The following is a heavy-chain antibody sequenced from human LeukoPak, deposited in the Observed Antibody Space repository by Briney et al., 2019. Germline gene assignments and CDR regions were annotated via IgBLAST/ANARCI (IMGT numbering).Heavy chain of an antibody. D-gene: IGHD2/OR15-2a*01. V-gene: IGHV3-53*01. J-gene: IGHJ1*01. CDR3: SRAQDYCTGNTCYGYFKH. CDR1: GFTFSNSY. Sequence: GGSLRLSCAASGFTFSNSYMSWVRQAPGKGLERVSVTWSGGSTYYSDSVKERRIISCDDYKNTLSLQMNSMQTEDATVYYCSRAQDYCTGNTCYGYFKHWGPGTLVTASA. CDR2: TWSGGST.